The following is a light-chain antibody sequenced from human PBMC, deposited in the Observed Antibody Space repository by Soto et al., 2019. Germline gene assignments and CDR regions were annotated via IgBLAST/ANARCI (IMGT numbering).Light chain of an antibody. J-gene: IGKJ1*01. CDR3: HQRQSWPRT. Sequence: DIVMTQSPATLSVAPGERVTFSCRASQGVSRKLAWYQHKPGQAPRLLISGASTGATGIPARFSGSGSGTEFTLTISILQSEDCAIYYCHQRQSWPRTFGQGTKLEIK. CDR2: GAS. V-gene: IGKV3-15*01. CDR1: QGVSRK.